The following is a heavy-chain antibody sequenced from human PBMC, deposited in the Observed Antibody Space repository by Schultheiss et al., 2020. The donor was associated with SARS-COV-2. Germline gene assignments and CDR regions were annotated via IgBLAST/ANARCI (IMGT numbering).Heavy chain of an antibody. CDR2: ISAYNGNT. Sequence: ASVKVSCKASGYTFTSYSMHWVRQAPGQGLEWMGWISAYNGNTNYAQKLQGRVTMTTDTSTSTAYMELRSLRSDDTAVYYCARDYYDSGYAFDIWGQGTMVTASS. V-gene: IGHV1-18*04. CDR3: ARDYYDSGYAFDI. D-gene: IGHD3-22*01. CDR1: GYTFTSYS. J-gene: IGHJ3*02.